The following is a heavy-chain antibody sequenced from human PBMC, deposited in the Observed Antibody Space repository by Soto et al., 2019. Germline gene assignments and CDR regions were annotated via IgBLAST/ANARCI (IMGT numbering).Heavy chain of an antibody. D-gene: IGHD5-18*01. J-gene: IGHJ4*02. CDR1: GYTFTGYY. Sequence: ASVKVSCKASGYTFTGYYMHWVRQAPGQGLEWMGWINPNSGGTNYAQKFQGWVTMTRDTSISTAYMELSRLRSDDTAVYYCARGADLRYSYGPHYFDYWGQGTLVTVSS. V-gene: IGHV1-2*04. CDR3: ARGADLRYSYGPHYFDY. CDR2: INPNSGGT.